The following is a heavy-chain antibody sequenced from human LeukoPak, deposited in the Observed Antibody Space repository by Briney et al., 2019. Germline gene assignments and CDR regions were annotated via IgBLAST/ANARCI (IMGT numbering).Heavy chain of an antibody. CDR1: GFTFSSDW. Sequence: GGSLRLSCAASGFTFSSDWMSWVRQAPGKGLEWVANIKQDGSEKYYVDSVKGRFTISRDNAKNSLYLQMNSLRAEDTAVYYCARDCSSTSCYLPSLDYWGQGTLVTVSS. J-gene: IGHJ4*02. V-gene: IGHV3-7*01. D-gene: IGHD2-2*01. CDR2: IKQDGSEK. CDR3: ARDCSSTSCYLPSLDY.